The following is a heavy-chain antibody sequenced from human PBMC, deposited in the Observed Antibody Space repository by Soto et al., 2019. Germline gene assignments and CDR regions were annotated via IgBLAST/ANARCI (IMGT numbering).Heavy chain of an antibody. CDR1: GFTFRSYS. CDR2: ISSSRSTI. Sequence: EVQLVEAGGGLVQPGGSLRLSCAASGFTFRSYSMNWVSQAPGKGLEWVSYISSSRSTIYYADSVKGRFTISRDNAKNSLYLQMNSLRDEDTAVYYCARASSINYYDSSGYYDYWGQGTLVTVSS. J-gene: IGHJ4*02. V-gene: IGHV3-48*02. D-gene: IGHD3-22*01. CDR3: ARASSINYYDSSGYYDY.